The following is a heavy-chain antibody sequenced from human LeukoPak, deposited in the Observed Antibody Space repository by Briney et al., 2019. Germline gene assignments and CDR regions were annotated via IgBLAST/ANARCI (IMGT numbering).Heavy chain of an antibody. CDR3: AKDHIGSFDY. CDR2: IKQDGSEK. D-gene: IGHD3-10*01. CDR1: GFTFSSSW. Sequence: GGSLRLSCAASGFTFSSSWMSWVRQAPGKGLEWVANIKQDGSEKYYVDSVKGRFTISRDNSKNMMYLQMNSLRAEDTAVYYCAKDHIGSFDYWGQGTLVTVSS. J-gene: IGHJ4*02. V-gene: IGHV3-7*03.